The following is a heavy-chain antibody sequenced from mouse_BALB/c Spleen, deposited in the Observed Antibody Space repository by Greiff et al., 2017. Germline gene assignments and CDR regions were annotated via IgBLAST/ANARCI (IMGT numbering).Heavy chain of an antibody. Sequence: EVQLVESGGDLVKPGGSLKLSCAASGFTFSSYGMSWVRQTPDKRLEWVAAISSGGSYTYYPDSVKGRFTISRDNAKNTLYLQMSSLKSEDTAMYYCGRTEDNGLHYWGQGTSVTVSA. D-gene: IGHD3-1*01. J-gene: IGHJ4*01. CDR1: GFTFSSYG. CDR3: GRTEDNGLHY. V-gene: IGHV5-6*01. CDR2: ISSGGSYT.